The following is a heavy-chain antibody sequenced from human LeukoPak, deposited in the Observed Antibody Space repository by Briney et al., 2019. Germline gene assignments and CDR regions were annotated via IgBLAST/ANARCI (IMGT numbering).Heavy chain of an antibody. Sequence: GGSLRLSCAASGFIFGNFAMSWVRQAPGEGLEWVSVISGSGGNTYYADSVKGRFTISRDNSKNTLDLQMNSLRADDTAVYYCAKDSSHVSGNYDYLDYWGQGALVTVSS. CDR2: ISGSGGNT. D-gene: IGHD1-26*01. J-gene: IGHJ4*02. CDR3: AKDSSHVSGNYDYLDY. V-gene: IGHV3-23*01. CDR1: GFIFGNFA.